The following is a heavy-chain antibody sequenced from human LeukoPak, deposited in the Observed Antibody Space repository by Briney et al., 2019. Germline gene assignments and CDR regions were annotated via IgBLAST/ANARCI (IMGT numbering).Heavy chain of an antibody. CDR3: ARDFGPEGYCSGGSCPKDSDAFDI. Sequence: ASVKVSCKASGGTFSSYAISWVRQAPGQGLEWMGRIIPIFGTAYYAQKFQGRVTITADESTSTAYMELSSLRSEDTAVYYCARDFGPEGYCSGGSCPKDSDAFDIWGQGTMVTVSS. V-gene: IGHV1-69*13. CDR2: IIPIFGTA. CDR1: GGTFSSYA. D-gene: IGHD2-15*01. J-gene: IGHJ3*02.